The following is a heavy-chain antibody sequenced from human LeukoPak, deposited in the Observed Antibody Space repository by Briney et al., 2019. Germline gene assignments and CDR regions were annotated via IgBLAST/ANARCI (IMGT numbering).Heavy chain of an antibody. CDR3: AREREDYCDSSGYYFDY. V-gene: IGHV4-4*07. J-gene: IGHJ4*02. D-gene: IGHD3-22*01. Sequence: PSETLSLTCTVSGGSISSYYWSWIRQPAGKGLEWIGRIYTSGSTNYNPSLKSRVTMSVDTSKNQFSLKLSSVTAADTAVYYCAREREDYCDSSGYYFDYWGQGTLVTVSS. CDR2: IYTSGST. CDR1: GGSISSYY.